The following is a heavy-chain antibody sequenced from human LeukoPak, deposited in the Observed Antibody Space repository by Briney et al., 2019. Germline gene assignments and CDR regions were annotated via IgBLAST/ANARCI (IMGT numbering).Heavy chain of an antibody. CDR3: ARDFDYYDTRFALGQESAFDI. Sequence: GRSLRLSSAASGFTFSSYAMHWVRQAPGKGLEWVAVISYDGSNKYYADSVKGRFTISRDNSKNTLYLQMNSLRAEDTAVYYCARDFDYYDTRFALGQESAFDIWGQGTMVTVSS. CDR2: ISYDGSNK. CDR1: GFTFSSYA. J-gene: IGHJ3*02. D-gene: IGHD3-22*01. V-gene: IGHV3-30-3*01.